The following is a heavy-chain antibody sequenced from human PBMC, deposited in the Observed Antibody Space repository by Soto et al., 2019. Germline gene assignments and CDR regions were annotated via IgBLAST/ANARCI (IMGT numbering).Heavy chain of an antibody. CDR1: GFTFSNYA. D-gene: IGHD3-22*01. CDR3: AKDSRGYFRPFDY. V-gene: IGHV3-23*01. Sequence: PGGSRRLSCAASGFTFSNYAMSWVRQAPGKGLEWVSAISGSGGTTYYADSVKGRFTIPRDNSKNTLYLQMNSLRAEETAIYYCAKDSRGYFRPFDYWGQGPLVTVSS. J-gene: IGHJ4*02. CDR2: ISGSGGTT.